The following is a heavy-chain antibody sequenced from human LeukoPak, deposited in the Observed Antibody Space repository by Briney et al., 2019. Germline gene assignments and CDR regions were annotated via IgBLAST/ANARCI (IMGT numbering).Heavy chain of an antibody. V-gene: IGHV4-4*09. CDR2: IYTSGST. J-gene: IGHJ4*02. CDR3: ARLYCSSTSCLDY. D-gene: IGHD2-2*01. Sequence: SETLSLTCTVSGGSISSYYWSWIRQPPGKGLEWIGYIYTSGSTNYNPSLKSRVTISVDTSKNQFSLKLSSVTAADTAVYYCARLYCSSTSCLDYWGQGTLVTASS. CDR1: GGSISSYY.